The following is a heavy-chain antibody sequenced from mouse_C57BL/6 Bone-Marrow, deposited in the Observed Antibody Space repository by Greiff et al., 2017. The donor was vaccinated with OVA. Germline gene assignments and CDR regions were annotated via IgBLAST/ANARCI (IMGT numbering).Heavy chain of an antibody. CDR2: IYPRSGNT. Sequence: VKLMESGAELARPGASVKLSCKASGYTFTSYGISWVKQRTGQGLEWIGEIYPRSGNTYYNEKFKGKATLTADKSSSTAYMELRSLTSEDSAVYFCASRATVLKCDWGQGTTLTVAS. V-gene: IGHV1-81*01. D-gene: IGHD1-1*01. CDR1: GYTFTSYG. J-gene: IGHJ2*01. CDR3: ASRATVLKCD.